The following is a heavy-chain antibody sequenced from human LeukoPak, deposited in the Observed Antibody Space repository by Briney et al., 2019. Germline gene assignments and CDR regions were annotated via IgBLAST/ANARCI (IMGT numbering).Heavy chain of an antibody. CDR3: ARDQGYNWNYYYYYMDV. Sequence: SETLSLTCTVSGGSVSSYYWSWIRQPAGKGLEWIGRIYTSGSTNYNPSLKSRVTMSVDTSKNQFSLKLSSVTAADTAVYYCARDQGYNWNYYYYYMDVWGKGTTVTVSS. CDR2: IYTSGST. V-gene: IGHV4-4*07. J-gene: IGHJ6*03. CDR1: GGSVSSYY. D-gene: IGHD1-20*01.